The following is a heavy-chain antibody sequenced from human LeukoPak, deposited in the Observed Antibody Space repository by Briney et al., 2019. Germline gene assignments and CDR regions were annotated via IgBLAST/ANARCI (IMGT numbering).Heavy chain of an antibody. CDR1: GGSISSYY. Sequence: KPSETLSLTCTVSGGSISSYYWSWIQQPPGKGLEWIGYIYYSGSTNYNPSLKSRVTISVDTSKNQFSLKLSSVTAADTAVYYCARDFGYCSSTSCYDNWFDPWGQGTLVTVSS. J-gene: IGHJ5*02. CDR2: IYYSGST. D-gene: IGHD2-2*01. CDR3: ARDFGYCSSTSCYDNWFDP. V-gene: IGHV4-59*01.